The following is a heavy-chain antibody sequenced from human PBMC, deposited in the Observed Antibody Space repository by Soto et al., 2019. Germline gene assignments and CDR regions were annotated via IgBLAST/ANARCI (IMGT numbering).Heavy chain of an antibody. D-gene: IGHD2-2*01. CDR2: ISRSSNYI. Sequence: GGSLRLSCEASGFMFSSYNMNWVRQSPGKGLEWVPSISRSSNYIYYADSVKGRFTISRDNAKNSLYLQMNSLTAEDAAVYYCAGDRHRYCDSGSCYPWFDPWGQGTVVTVSS. J-gene: IGHJ5*02. CDR1: GFMFSSYN. CDR3: AGDRHRYCDSGSCYPWFDP. V-gene: IGHV3-21*01.